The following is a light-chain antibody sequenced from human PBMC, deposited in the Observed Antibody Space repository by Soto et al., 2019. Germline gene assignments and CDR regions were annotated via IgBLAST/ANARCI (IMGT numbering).Light chain of an antibody. CDR1: SSDVGSYNS. Sequence: QSVLTQPASVSGSPGQSIAISCTGTSSDVGSYNSVSWYQQFPGKAPKLILYAVTNRPSGVSNRFSGSKSGNTASLTISGLQEEEEADYFCSSYTTRATLVFGVGTQLTVL. V-gene: IGLV2-14*01. J-gene: IGLJ2*01. CDR2: AVT. CDR3: SSYTTRATLV.